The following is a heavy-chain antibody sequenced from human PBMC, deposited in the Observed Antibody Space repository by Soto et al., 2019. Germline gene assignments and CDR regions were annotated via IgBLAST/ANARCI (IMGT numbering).Heavy chain of an antibody. CDR2: ISYDGSNK. V-gene: IGHV3-30*18. Sequence: PGWSLRLSCAASGFTFSSYGMHWVRQAPGKGLEWVAVISYDGSNKYYADSVKGRFTISRDNSKNTLYLQMNSLRAEDTAVYYCAKESGPPMATTPYYFDYWGQGTLVTVSS. D-gene: IGHD5-12*01. CDR1: GFTFSSYG. J-gene: IGHJ4*02. CDR3: AKESGPPMATTPYYFDY.